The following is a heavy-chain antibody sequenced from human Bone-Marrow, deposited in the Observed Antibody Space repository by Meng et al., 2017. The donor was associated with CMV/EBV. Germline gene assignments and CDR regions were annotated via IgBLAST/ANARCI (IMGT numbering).Heavy chain of an antibody. CDR3: ARWIGSGYYKVDKVTDYYYYGMDV. D-gene: IGHD3-3*01. J-gene: IGHJ6*02. CDR1: GFTFDNYC. V-gene: IGHV3-20*04. Sequence: GGSLRLSCAASGFTFDNYCMSWVRQAPGKGLEWVSGINWNGGSTGYADSVKGRFTIYRDNAKNSLYLQMNSLRAEDTALYYCARWIGSGYYKVDKVTDYYYYGMDVWGQGTTVTVSS. CDR2: INWNGGST.